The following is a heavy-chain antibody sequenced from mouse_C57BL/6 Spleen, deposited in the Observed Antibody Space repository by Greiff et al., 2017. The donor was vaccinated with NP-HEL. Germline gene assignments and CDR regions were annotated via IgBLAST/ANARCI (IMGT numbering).Heavy chain of an antibody. D-gene: IGHD1-1*01. CDR1: GYTFTSYT. CDR2: INPSSGYT. J-gene: IGHJ4*01. V-gene: IGHV1-4*01. Sequence: QVQLQQSGAELARPGASVKMSCKASGYTFTSYTMHWVKQRPGQGLEWIGYINPSSGYTKYNQKFKDKATLTADKSSSTAYMQLSSLTSEYSAVYYCAINYYGSSYGAMDYWGQGTSVTVSS. CDR3: AINYYGSSYGAMDY.